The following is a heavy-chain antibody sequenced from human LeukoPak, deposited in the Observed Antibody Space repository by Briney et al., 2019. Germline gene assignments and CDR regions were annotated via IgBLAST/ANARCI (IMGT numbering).Heavy chain of an antibody. J-gene: IGHJ6*03. D-gene: IGHD3-10*01. V-gene: IGHV4-4*07. CDR3: ARVKSYYGTGSFNTGRYYYYYMDV. CDR1: AGSISTYY. Sequence: PSETLSLTCTASAGSISTYYWTWIRQPAGKGLEWIGHIYSSGSTNYHPSLKWRVSMSLDTSENQFSLKLRSVTAADTAVYYCARVKSYYGTGSFNTGRYYYYYMDVWGKGTTVTISS. CDR2: IYSSGST.